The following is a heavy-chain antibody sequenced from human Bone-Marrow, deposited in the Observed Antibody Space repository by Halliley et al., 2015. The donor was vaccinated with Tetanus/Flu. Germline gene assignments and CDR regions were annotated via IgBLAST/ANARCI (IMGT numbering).Heavy chain of an antibody. D-gene: IGHD3-22*01. CDR2: IYSGGST. J-gene: IGHJ5*02. Sequence: IYSGGSTYRSASVKGRFTISRDSSKNTLYLQMNSLRSEDTAVYYCSRDNYDSSCYYYSWFDPWGQGALFTVSS. V-gene: IGHV3-53*01. CDR3: SRDNYDSSCYYYSWFDP.